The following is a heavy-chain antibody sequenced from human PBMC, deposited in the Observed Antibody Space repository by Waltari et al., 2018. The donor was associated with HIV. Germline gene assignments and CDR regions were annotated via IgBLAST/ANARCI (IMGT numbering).Heavy chain of an antibody. J-gene: IGHJ4*02. CDR1: GFTFKNYG. D-gene: IGHD6-6*01. V-gene: IGHV3-33*01. Sequence: QVQLVESGGGVVQPGRSLRLSCAASGFTFKNYGMHWVRQAPGKGVGWVAVIWYDGSNKYYADSVKGRFTISRDNSKNRLYLQMNSLRAEDTAVYYCARDRGGSSSLVLDSWGQGTLVTVSS. CDR3: ARDRGGSSSLVLDS. CDR2: IWYDGSNK.